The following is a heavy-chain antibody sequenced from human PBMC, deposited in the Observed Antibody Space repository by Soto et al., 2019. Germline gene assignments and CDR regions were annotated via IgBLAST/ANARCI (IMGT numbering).Heavy chain of an antibody. Sequence: RASVKVSCKASGGTFSSYAISWVRQAPGQGLEWMGGIIPIFGTANYAQKFQGRVTITADESTSTAYMELSSLRSEDTAVYYCAGQNDLDNWFNTWGQLPLVTVSS. V-gene: IGHV1-69*13. CDR3: AGQNDLDNWFNT. CDR2: IIPIFGTA. J-gene: IGHJ5*02. CDR1: GGTFSSYA. D-gene: IGHD2-21*02.